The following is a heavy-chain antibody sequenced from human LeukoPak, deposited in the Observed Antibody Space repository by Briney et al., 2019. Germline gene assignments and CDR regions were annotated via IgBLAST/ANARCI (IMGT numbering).Heavy chain of an antibody. Sequence: GGSLRLSCAASGFTFSSYAMSWVRQAPGEGLEWVSAISGSGGSTYYADSVKGRFTISRDNSKNTLYLQMNSLRAEDTAVYYCAKDVWVTPYYFDYWGQGTLVTVSS. CDR3: AKDVWVTPYYFDY. CDR2: ISGSGGST. V-gene: IGHV3-23*01. CDR1: GFTFSSYA. J-gene: IGHJ4*02. D-gene: IGHD3-16*01.